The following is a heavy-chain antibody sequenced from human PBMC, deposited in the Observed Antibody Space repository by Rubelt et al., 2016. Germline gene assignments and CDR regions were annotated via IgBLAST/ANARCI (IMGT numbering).Heavy chain of an antibody. Sequence: GGGLVQPGGSLRLSCVTSGFTFSSYWMSWVRQAPGKGLEWVANIKYDGSEKYYVDSMKGRFTISRDTAQNSLFLQMDTLRDEDAAVYYCAREPPGIAVADYWGQGTLVTVAS. V-gene: IGHV3-7*01. J-gene: IGHJ4*02. D-gene: IGHD6-19*01. CDR2: IKYDGSEK. CDR3: AREPPGIAVADY. CDR1: GFTFSSYW.